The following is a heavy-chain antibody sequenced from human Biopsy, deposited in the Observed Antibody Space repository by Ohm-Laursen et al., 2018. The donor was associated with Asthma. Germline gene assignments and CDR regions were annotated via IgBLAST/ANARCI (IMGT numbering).Heavy chain of an antibody. J-gene: IGHJ4*02. CDR3: ARGDSSNWSHYHFDY. D-gene: IGHD3-22*01. CDR1: GFAVSRDH. CDR2: IYSGGTS. V-gene: IGHV3-53*01. Sequence: RLSCTASGFAVSRDHMFWVRQAPGKGLEWVSVIYSGGTSHTADSVRGRFTISRDYSKNTLYLQMHSLRAEDTAVYYCARGDSSNWSHYHFDYWGQGTLVTVSS.